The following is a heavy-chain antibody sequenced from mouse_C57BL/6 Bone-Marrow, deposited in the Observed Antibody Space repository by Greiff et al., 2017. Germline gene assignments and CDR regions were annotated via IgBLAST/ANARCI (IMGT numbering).Heavy chain of an antibody. CDR1: GYTFTDYY. CDR3: ARGCYYAMDY. Sequence: VQLQQSGAELVRPGASVKLSCKASGYTFTDYYINWVKQRPGQGLEWIARIYPGSGNTYYNEKFKGKATLTAEKSSSTAYMQLSSLTSEDSAVYFCARGCYYAMDYWGQGTSVTVSS. CDR2: IYPGSGNT. V-gene: IGHV1-76*01. J-gene: IGHJ4*01.